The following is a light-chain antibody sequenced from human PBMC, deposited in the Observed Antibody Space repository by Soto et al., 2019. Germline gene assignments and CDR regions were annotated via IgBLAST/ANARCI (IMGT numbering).Light chain of an antibody. J-gene: IGKJ4*01. Sequence: EIVLTQYPGTLSLSPGERATLSCRASQSVSSSYLAWYQQKPGQAPRLLIYGASSRATGIPDRFSGSGSGTDFTLTISRLEPEDFAVYYCQQYNSWPLTFGGGTMV. CDR3: QQYNSWPLT. CDR2: GAS. V-gene: IGKV3-20*01. CDR1: QSVSSSY.